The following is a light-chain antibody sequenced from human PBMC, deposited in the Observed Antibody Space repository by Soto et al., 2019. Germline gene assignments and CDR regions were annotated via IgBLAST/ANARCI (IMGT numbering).Light chain of an antibody. V-gene: IGKV1-5*01. CDR3: QQYNSYWT. Sequence: IQMRQPPSTLSASVGDRVTITCRASQSISSWLAWYQQKPGKAPKLLICDASSLESGVPSRFSGSGSGTEFTLTISSLQPDELATYYCQQYNSYWTFGQGTKVDIK. J-gene: IGKJ1*01. CDR1: QSISSW. CDR2: DAS.